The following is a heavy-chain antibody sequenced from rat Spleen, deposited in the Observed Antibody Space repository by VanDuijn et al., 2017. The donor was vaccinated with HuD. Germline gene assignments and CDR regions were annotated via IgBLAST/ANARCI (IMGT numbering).Heavy chain of an antibody. CDR1: GFTFSDFG. CDR2: ISYDGGNT. Sequence: EVPLVESGGGLVEPGRSLKLSCSASGFTFSDFGMHWIRQAPTKGLEWVASISYDGGNTYYRDSVKGRFTISRDNAKNTQYLQMNSLRSEDTATYFCARHEDYGGYSRDYFGYWGQGVMVTVSS. D-gene: IGHD1-11*01. J-gene: IGHJ2*01. V-gene: IGHV5S13*01. CDR3: ARHEDYGGYSRDYFGY.